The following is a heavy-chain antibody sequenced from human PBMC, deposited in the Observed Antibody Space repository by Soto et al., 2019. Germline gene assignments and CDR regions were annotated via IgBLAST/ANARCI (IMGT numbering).Heavy chain of an antibody. J-gene: IGHJ4*02. CDR2: IYYSGST. CDR1: GGSISSSSYY. V-gene: IGHV4-30-4*08. CDR3: ARGDHGSGSYDY. D-gene: IGHD3-10*01. Sequence: SETLSLTCTVSGGSISSSSYYWSWIRQPPGKGLEWIGYIYYSGSTYYNPSLKSRVTISVDTSKNQFSLKLSSVTAADTAVYYCARGDHGSGSYDYWGQGTLVTVSS.